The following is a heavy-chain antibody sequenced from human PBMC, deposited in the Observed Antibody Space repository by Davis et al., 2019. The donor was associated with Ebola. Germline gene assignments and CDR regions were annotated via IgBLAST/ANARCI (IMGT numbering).Heavy chain of an antibody. CDR3: ARDLGYYDFWSGYYTHYYYMDV. CDR2: ISSSSSYI. V-gene: IGHV3-21*01. Sequence: GESLKISCAASGFTFSSYSMNWVRQAPGKGLEWVSSISSSSSYIYYADSVKGRFTISRDNAKNSLYLQMNSLRAEDTAVYYCARDLGYYDFWSGYYTHYYYMDVWGKGTTVTVSS. CDR1: GFTFSSYS. D-gene: IGHD3-3*01. J-gene: IGHJ6*03.